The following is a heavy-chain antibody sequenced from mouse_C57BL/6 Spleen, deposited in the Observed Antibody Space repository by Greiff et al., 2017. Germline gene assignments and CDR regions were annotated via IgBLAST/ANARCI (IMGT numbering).Heavy chain of an antibody. CDR2: IWTGGGT. V-gene: IGHV2-9-1*01. D-gene: IGHD1-1*01. J-gene: IGHJ1*03. CDR1: GFSLTSYA. Sequence: VKLVESGPGLVAPSQSLSITCTVSGFSLTSYAISWVRQPPGKGLEWLGVIWTGGGTNYNSALKSRLSISKDNSKSQVFLKMNSLQTDDTARYYCARNRGYGSSYGYFEVWGTGTTVTVSS. CDR3: ARNRGYGSSYGYFEV.